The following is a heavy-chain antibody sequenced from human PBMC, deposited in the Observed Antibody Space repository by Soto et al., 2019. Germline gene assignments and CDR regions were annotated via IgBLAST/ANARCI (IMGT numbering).Heavy chain of an antibody. CDR1: GGSVSSGSYY. CDR3: ARDCSGGSCYSSYYYYYGMDV. J-gene: IGHJ6*02. V-gene: IGHV4-61*01. CDR2: IYYSGST. D-gene: IGHD2-15*01. Sequence: ETLSLTCTVSGGSVSSGSYYWSWIRQPPGKGLEWIGYIYYSGSTNYNPSLKSRVTISETSKNQFSLKLSSVTAADTAVYYCARDCSGGSCYSSYYYYYGMDVWGQGTTVTVSS.